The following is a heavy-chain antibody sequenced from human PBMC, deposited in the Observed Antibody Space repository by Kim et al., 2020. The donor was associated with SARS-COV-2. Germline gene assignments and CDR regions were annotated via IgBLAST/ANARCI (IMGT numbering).Heavy chain of an antibody. V-gene: IGHV1-69*13. CDR1: GGTFSSYA. J-gene: IGHJ4*02. Sequence: SVKVSCKASGGTFSSYAISWVRQAPGQGLEWMGGIIPIFGTANYAQKFQGRVTITADESTSTAYMELSSLRSEDTAVYYCARDHARMKRYSSGWYYFDYWGQRTLVTVSS. D-gene: IGHD6-19*01. CDR3: ARDHARMKRYSSGWYYFDY. CDR2: IIPIFGTA.